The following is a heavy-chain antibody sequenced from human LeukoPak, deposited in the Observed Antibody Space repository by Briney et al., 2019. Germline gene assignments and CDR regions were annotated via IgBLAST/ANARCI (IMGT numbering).Heavy chain of an antibody. J-gene: IGHJ4*02. CDR2: ISGSGGST. CDR3: THGSMYQLDY. D-gene: IGHD2-2*01. CDR1: AFTFSTYG. Sequence: GGSLRLSCAASAFTFSTYGMSWVRQAPGKGLECVSAISGSGGSTYYADSVKGRFTISRDNSKNTLYLQMNSLRAEDTAVYYCTHGSMYQLDYWGQGTLVTVSS. V-gene: IGHV3-23*01.